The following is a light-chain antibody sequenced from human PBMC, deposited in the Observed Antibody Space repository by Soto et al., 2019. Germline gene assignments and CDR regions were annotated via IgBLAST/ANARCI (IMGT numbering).Light chain of an antibody. CDR2: DAS. J-gene: IGKJ1*01. Sequence: EIEMTQSPATLSVSPGEEATLSCRASQSVSSNLAWYQQKPGQAPRLLIYDASTRATGIPARFSGSGSGTEFTLTISRLLSEDFAVFYCQQYGSAPQTFGQGTKVDIK. CDR1: QSVSSN. V-gene: IGKV3-15*01. CDR3: QQYGSAPQT.